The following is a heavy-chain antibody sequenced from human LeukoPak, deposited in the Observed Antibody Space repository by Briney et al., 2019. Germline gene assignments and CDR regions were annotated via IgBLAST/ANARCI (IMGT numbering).Heavy chain of an antibody. Sequence: SETLSLTCTVSGGSISSYYWSWIRQPPGKGLEWIGYIYYSGSTNYNPSLESRVTISLDTSKNQLSLKLSSVTAADTAVYYCARDRYSNSFYYYAMDVWGQGTTVTVSS. CDR3: ARDRYSNSFYYYAMDV. CDR2: IYYSGST. V-gene: IGHV4-59*01. J-gene: IGHJ6*02. CDR1: GGSISSYY. D-gene: IGHD4-11*01.